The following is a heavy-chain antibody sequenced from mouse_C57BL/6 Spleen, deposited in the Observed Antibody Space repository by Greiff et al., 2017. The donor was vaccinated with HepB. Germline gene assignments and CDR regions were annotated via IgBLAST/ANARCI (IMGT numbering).Heavy chain of an antibody. CDR2: IYTGGGYT. CDR1: GYTFTNYW. J-gene: IGHJ3*01. D-gene: IGHD2-2*01. V-gene: IGHV1-63*01. Sequence: QVQLQQSGAELVRPGTSVKMSCTASGYTFTNYWIGWAKQRPGHGLEWIGDIYTGGGYTNYNETFKGKATLTADKSSSTAYMQFSSLTSEDSAIYDGARHYGYGFAYWGQGTLVTVSA. CDR3: ARHYGYGFAY.